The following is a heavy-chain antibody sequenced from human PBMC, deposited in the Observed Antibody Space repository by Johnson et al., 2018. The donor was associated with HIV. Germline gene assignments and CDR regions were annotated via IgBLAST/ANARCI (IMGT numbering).Heavy chain of an antibody. CDR1: GFTFSSYG. CDR2: IRYDGSNK. D-gene: IGHD3-10*01. Sequence: QVQLVESGGGVVQPGRSLRLSCAASGFTFSSYGMHWVRQAPGKGLEWVAFIRYDGSNKYYADSLKGRFTISRDNSKNTLYLQMNSLRAEDTAVYYCARVHVRGIIFEAFDIWGQGTMVTVSS. CDR3: ARVHVRGIIFEAFDI. J-gene: IGHJ3*02. V-gene: IGHV3-30*02.